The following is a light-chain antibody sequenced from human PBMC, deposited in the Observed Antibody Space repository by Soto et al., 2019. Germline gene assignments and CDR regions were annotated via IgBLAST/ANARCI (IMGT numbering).Light chain of an antibody. J-gene: IGLJ1*01. Sequence: QSVLTKPRSVSGSPGQSVTISCTGTSSDIGGYNYISCYQQHPDKAPKLIIYDVSKRPSAVPDRFSGSKSGNTASLTIFGFQAEDEADYYCCSYAGSYVFGTGTKVTIL. CDR2: DVS. V-gene: IGLV2-11*01. CDR3: CSYAGSYV. CDR1: SSDIGGYNY.